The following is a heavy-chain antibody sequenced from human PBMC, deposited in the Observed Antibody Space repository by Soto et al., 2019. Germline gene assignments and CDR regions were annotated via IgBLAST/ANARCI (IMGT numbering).Heavy chain of an antibody. D-gene: IGHD4-17*01. CDR3: AMGDYGSFDY. V-gene: IGHV3-21*01. CDR1: GFTFTRYS. J-gene: IGHJ4*02. CDR2: ISSTTNYI. Sequence: GGSLRLSCAASGFTFTRYSMNWVRQAPGKGLEWVSSISSTTNYIYYGDSMKGRFTISRDDSKNTLYLQMNSLRAEDTAVYYCAMGDYGSFDYWGQGTLVTVSS.